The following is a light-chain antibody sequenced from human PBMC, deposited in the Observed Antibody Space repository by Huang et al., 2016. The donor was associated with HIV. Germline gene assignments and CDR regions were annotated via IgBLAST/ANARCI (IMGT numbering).Light chain of an antibody. CDR1: QNISSW. Sequence: DIQMTQSPSTLSAFVGDRLTTTCRASQNISSWLACYQQKPGKAPRLLIYKISSLESGVPSRFSGSGSGTEFTLTISSLQPDDIGTYYCQYGETFGQGSKVEVK. CDR3: QYGET. J-gene: IGKJ1*01. CDR2: KIS. V-gene: IGKV1-5*03.